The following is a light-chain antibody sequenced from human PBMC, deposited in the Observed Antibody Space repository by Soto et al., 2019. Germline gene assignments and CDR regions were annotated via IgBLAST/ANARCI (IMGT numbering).Light chain of an antibody. CDR2: YDD. J-gene: IGLJ1*01. Sequence: HSVLTQPPSVSEAPRQRVTISCSGSSSNIGNNAVNWYQQLPGKAPKLLIYYDDLLPSGVSDRFSGSKSGTSASLAISGLQSEDEADYYCAAWHDSLNGYVFGTGTKVTVL. CDR1: SSNIGNNA. CDR3: AAWHDSLNGYV. V-gene: IGLV1-36*01.